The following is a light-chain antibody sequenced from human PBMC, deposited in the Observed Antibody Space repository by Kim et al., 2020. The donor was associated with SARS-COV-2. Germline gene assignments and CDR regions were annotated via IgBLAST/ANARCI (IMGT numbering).Light chain of an antibody. CDR3: QQRADWPLT. V-gene: IGKV3-11*01. CDR1: QGVRNL. Sequence: LSEGERATLSCRASQGVRNLLAWYQQKPGQAPRLLIYDASNRATGIPARFSGSGSGTDFTLTISSLEPEDSASYYCQQRADWPLTFGGGTKVDIK. CDR2: DAS. J-gene: IGKJ4*01.